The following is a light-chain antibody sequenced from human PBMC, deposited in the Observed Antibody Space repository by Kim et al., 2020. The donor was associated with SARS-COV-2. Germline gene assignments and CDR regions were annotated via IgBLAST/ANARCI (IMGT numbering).Light chain of an antibody. V-gene: IGKV4-1*01. Sequence: DIVMTQSPDSLAVSLGERATINCKSSQSVLYSSNNKNYLAWYQQKPGQPPKLLIYWASTRESGVPDRFSGSGSGTDFTLTISSLQAEDVAVYYCQQYYSNLSFGGGTKLEI. CDR3: QQYYSNLS. CDR2: WAS. CDR1: QSVLYSSNNKNY. J-gene: IGKJ4*01.